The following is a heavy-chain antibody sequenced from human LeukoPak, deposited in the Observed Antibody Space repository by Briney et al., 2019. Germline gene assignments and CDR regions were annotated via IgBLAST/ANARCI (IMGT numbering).Heavy chain of an antibody. CDR1: GFTFSSYS. D-gene: IGHD6-19*01. CDR2: ISGSGGST. V-gene: IGHV3-23*01. Sequence: PGGSLRLSCAASGFTFSSYSMNWVRQAPGKGLEWVSAISGSGGSTYYADSVKGRFTISRDNSKNTLYLQMNSLRAEDTAVYYCAKGAEGWQWLVQEDYWGQGTLVTVSS. CDR3: AKGAEGWQWLVQEDY. J-gene: IGHJ4*02.